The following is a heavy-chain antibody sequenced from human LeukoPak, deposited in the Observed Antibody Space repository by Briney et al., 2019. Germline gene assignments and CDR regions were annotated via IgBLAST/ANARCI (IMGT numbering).Heavy chain of an antibody. Sequence: GGSLRLSCAASGFTFSDYSMNWVRQAPGKGLEWVSYISTNSRTTYHADSVKGRFTISRDNAKDSLSLQMNSLRDEDTAKYYCARDVRWLRFVFDYWGQGSLVTVSS. D-gene: IGHD5-12*01. CDR3: ARDVRWLRFVFDY. CDR1: GFTFSDYS. CDR2: ISTNSRTT. V-gene: IGHV3-48*02. J-gene: IGHJ4*02.